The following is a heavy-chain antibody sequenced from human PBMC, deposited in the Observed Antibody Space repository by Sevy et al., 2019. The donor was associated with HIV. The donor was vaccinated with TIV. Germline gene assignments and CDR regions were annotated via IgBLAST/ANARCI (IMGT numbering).Heavy chain of an antibody. CDR3: ARGASSGWDYFDY. D-gene: IGHD6-19*01. Sequence: GGSLRLSCAASGFTFSNYNINWVGQAPGKGLEWVSYISGLSNYIYYADSLGGRFTISRDNAKNSVYLQMNSLRTEDTAVYYCARGASSGWDYFDYWGQGTLVTVSS. CDR1: GFTFSNYN. J-gene: IGHJ4*02. V-gene: IGHV3-21*01. CDR2: ISGLSNYI.